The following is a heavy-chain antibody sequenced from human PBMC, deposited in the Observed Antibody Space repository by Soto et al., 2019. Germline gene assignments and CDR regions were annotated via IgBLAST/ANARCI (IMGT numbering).Heavy chain of an antibody. CDR1: GFTFSGSA. J-gene: IGHJ6*03. CDR3: TRPVYYYYYMDV. Sequence: EVQLVESGGGLVQPGGSLKLSCAASGFTFSGSAMHWVRQASGKGLEWVDRIRSKANSYATAYAASVKGRFTISRDDSKNTAYLQMNSLKTEDTAVYYCTRPVYYYYYMDVWGKGTTVTVSS. V-gene: IGHV3-73*01. CDR2: IRSKANSYAT.